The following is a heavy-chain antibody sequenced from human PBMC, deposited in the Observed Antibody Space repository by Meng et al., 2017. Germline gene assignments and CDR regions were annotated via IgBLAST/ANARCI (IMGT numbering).Heavy chain of an antibody. CDR1: GFTFVDYA. V-gene: IGHV3-9*01. J-gene: IGHJ4*02. CDR2: ISWDSGSI. D-gene: IGHD6-13*01. CDR3: AKADTAAANKNFEY. Sequence: GGSLRLSCAASGFTFVDYAMHWVRQAPGKGLEGVSGISWDSGSIGYADSVKGRFTISRDNAKNSLYLQMNSLRAEDTALYYCAKADTAAANKNFEYWGQGTLVTVSS.